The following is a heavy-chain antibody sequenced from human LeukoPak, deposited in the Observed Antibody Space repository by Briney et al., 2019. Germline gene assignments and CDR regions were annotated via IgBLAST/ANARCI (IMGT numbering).Heavy chain of an antibody. Sequence: PSETLSLTCSVSGASISDYWWSWIRQPAGKGLEWIGRIYTDADGDTNFNPSLKSRVTVSVDTSKNQFSLKLISVTAADTAVYYCARAASGCGGTCPFDSWGQGTLVTVSS. CDR3: ARAASGCGGTCPFDS. CDR2: IYTDADGDT. CDR1: GASISDYW. V-gene: IGHV4-4*07. J-gene: IGHJ4*02. D-gene: IGHD2-15*01.